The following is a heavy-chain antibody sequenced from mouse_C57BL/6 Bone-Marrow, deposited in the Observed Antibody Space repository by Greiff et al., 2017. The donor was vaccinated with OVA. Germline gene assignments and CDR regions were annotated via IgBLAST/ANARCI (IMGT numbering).Heavy chain of an antibody. J-gene: IGHJ3*01. CDR2: IYPRSGNT. CDR1: GYTFTSYG. Sequence: VQLQQSGAELARPGASVKLSCKASGYTFTSYGISWVKQRTGQGLEWIGEIYPRSGNTYYNEKFKGKATLTADKSSSTAYMELRSLTSEDSAVYVCARAHYYGSSLGWFAYWGQGTLVTVSA. D-gene: IGHD1-1*01. V-gene: IGHV1-81*01. CDR3: ARAHYYGSSLGWFAY.